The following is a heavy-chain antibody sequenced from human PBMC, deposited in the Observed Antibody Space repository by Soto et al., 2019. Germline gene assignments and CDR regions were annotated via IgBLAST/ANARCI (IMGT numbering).Heavy chain of an antibody. J-gene: IGHJ4*02. CDR3: ARDLSSGWFDY. V-gene: IGHV1-18*01. CDR2: INVYNGNT. CDR1: GYMFSNYA. Sequence: QVQLVQSGGEVKRPGASVKVSCKASGYMFSNYAISWVRQTPGQGLEWMGWINVYNGNTNYAQKFQGGVTMATDTSTNTAYLDLRSLRSDDTAVYFCARDLSSGWFDYWGQGTLVIVSS. D-gene: IGHD6-19*01.